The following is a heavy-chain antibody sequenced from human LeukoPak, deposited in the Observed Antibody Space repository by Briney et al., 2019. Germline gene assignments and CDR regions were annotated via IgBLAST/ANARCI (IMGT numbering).Heavy chain of an antibody. CDR1: GYTFTSYG. V-gene: IGHV1-18*01. CDR3: ARAQGARPGGWVRGYSGYDSDY. Sequence: VASVKVSCKASGYTFTSYGISWVRQAPGQGLEWMGWISAYNGNTNYAQKLQGRVTMTTDTSTSTAYMELRSLRSDDTAVYYCARAQGARPGGWVRGYSGYDSDYWGQGTLVTVSS. D-gene: IGHD5-12*01. CDR2: ISAYNGNT. J-gene: IGHJ4*02.